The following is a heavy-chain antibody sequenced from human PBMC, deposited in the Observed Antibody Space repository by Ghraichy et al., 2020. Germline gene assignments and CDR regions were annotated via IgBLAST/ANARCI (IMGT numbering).Heavy chain of an antibody. D-gene: IGHD3-10*01. J-gene: IGHJ5*02. CDR3: AREGYYGSGMGWFDP. Sequence: SETLSPTCTVSGGSISSYYWSWIRQPAGKGLEWIGRIYTSGSTNYNPSLKSRVTMSVDTSKNQFSLKLSSVTAADTAVYYCAREGYYGSGMGWFDPWGQGTLVTVSS. V-gene: IGHV4-4*07. CDR2: IYTSGST. CDR1: GGSISSYY.